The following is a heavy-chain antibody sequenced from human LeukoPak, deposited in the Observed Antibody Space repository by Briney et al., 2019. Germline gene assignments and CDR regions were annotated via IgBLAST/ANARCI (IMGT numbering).Heavy chain of an antibody. CDR1: GFAVSSKY. V-gene: IGHV3-66*01. CDR3: AKDSVGVAGPHY. J-gene: IGHJ4*02. CDR2: IYSGGST. D-gene: IGHD6-19*01. Sequence: PGGSLRLSCAASGFAVSSKYMTWVRQAPGKGLEWVSVIYSGGSTNYADSVKGRFTISRDNSKNTLDLQMNSLRAEDTAVYYCAKDSVGVAGPHYWGQGTLVTVSS.